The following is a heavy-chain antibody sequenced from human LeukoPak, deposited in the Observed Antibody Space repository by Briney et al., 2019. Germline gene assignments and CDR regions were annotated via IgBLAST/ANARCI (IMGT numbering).Heavy chain of an antibody. Sequence: ASVKVSCKASEYTFTNYDINWVRQATGQGLEWMGWMNPNSGNTAHARKFQGRVTMTRDTSTSTVYMELSSLRSEDTAVYYCARENYYYYMDVWGKGTTVTVSS. CDR1: EYTFTNYD. V-gene: IGHV1-8*02. CDR2: MNPNSGNT. CDR3: ARENYYYYMDV. J-gene: IGHJ6*03.